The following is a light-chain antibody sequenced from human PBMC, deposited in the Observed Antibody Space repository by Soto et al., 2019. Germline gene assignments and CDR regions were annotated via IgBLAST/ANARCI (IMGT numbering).Light chain of an antibody. J-gene: IGKJ1*01. V-gene: IGKV1-39*01. CDR3: QQTYSTPQT. Sequence: DIQMTQSPSSLSASVGDRGTITCRASQSITSYLSWYQQKPGKAPKLLIDAASSLQSGVPSRFSGGASGTDFTLTISSLQPEDFATYYCQQTYSTPQTFGQGTKVEIK. CDR1: QSITSY. CDR2: AAS.